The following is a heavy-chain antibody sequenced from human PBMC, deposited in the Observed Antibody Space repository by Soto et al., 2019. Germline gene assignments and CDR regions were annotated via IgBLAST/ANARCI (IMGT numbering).Heavy chain of an antibody. J-gene: IGHJ4*02. Sequence: GGFRRLSGTASGSILGAYGMSWVRQAPGKGLEYIGLIRNKGYGESTEYAASVKGRFTISRDASQNTGYLPMKSLKAQDTGVYVCTSFLLARFDFWGQGTLVTVSS. CDR1: GSILGAYG. CDR3: TSFLLARFDF. CDR2: IRNKGYGEST. V-gene: IGHV3-49*04. D-gene: IGHD3-3*02.